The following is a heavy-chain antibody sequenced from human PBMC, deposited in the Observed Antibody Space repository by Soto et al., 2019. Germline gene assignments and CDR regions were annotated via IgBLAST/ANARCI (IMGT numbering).Heavy chain of an antibody. V-gene: IGHV1-69*02. CDR1: GGTFSSYT. Sequence: QVQLVQSGAEVKKPGSSVKVSCKASGGTFSSYTISWVRQAPGQGLEWMGRIIPILGIANYAQKFQGRVTITADKSTGTACMELSSVRAEDTDVYYCARQWLNPENFDYWGQGTLVTVSS. D-gene: IGHD6-19*01. J-gene: IGHJ4*02. CDR2: IIPILGIA. CDR3: ARQWLNPENFDY.